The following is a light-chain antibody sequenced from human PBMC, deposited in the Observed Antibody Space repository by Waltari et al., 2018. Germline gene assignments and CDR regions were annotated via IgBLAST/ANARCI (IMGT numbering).Light chain of an antibody. J-gene: IGLJ2*01. V-gene: IGLV2-23*01. CDR1: SSDVGSYNL. CDR3: CSYAGSSTLL. Sequence: QSALTQPGSVSGSPGQSITVSCTGTSSDVGSYNLVSWYQQHPGKAPKLMIYEGSKRPSGVSNRFSGSKSGNTASLTISGLQAEDEADYYCCSYAGSSTLLFGGGTKVTVL. CDR2: EGS.